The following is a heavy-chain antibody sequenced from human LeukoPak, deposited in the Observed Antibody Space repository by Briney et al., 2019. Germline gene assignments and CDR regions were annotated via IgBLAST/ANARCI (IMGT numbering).Heavy chain of an antibody. Sequence: PAASVKVSCKASGYTFTGYYMHWVRQAPGQGLEWMGWINPNSGGTNYAQKFQGRVTMTRDMSISTAYMELSRLRSDDTAVYYCASTVLRYFDWCLDPWGQGTLVTVSS. D-gene: IGHD3-9*01. CDR3: ASTVLRYFDWCLDP. CDR1: GYTFTGYY. J-gene: IGHJ5*02. CDR2: INPNSGGT. V-gene: IGHV1-2*02.